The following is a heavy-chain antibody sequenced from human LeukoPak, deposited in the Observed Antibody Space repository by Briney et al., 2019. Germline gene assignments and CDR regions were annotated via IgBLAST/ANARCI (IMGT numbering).Heavy chain of an antibody. D-gene: IGHD1-7*01. J-gene: IGHJ4*02. CDR2: IYSGGST. CDR3: AREGLELRTRYFDY. V-gene: IGHV3-66*01. Sequence: GGSLRLSCAASGFTVSSNYMSWVRQAPGKGLEWVSVIYSGGSTYYADSVKGRFTISRDNSKNTLYLQMNSLRAEDTAVYYCAREGLELRTRYFDYWGQGTLVTVSS. CDR1: GFTVSSNY.